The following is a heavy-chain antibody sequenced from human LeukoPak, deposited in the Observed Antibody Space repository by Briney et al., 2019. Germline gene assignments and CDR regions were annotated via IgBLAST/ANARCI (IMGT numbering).Heavy chain of an antibody. D-gene: IGHD3-9*01. V-gene: IGHV1-46*01. Sequence: ASVKVSCKASGYTSTRYYMHWVRQAPGQGLEWMGIIHPSSGSTSYAQKFEGRVTLTRDTSTSTVYMELISLRSEDTAVYYCARGRGPYYDILTGPHDYWGQGTLVTVSS. J-gene: IGHJ4*02. CDR3: ARGRGPYYDILTGPHDY. CDR2: IHPSSGST. CDR1: GYTSTRYY.